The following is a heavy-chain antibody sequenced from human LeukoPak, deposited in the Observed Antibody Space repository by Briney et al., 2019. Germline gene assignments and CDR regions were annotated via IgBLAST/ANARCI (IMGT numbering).Heavy chain of an antibody. V-gene: IGHV4-39*07. CDR2: INHSGST. J-gene: IGHJ5*02. CDR1: GGSISSSSYY. Sequence: SETLSLTCTVSGGSISSSSYYWGWIRQPPGKGLEWIGEINHSGSTNYNPSLKSRVTISVDTSKNQFSLKLSSVTAADTAVYYCARGLILWFGEFFGSNWFDPWGQGTLVTVSS. D-gene: IGHD3-10*01. CDR3: ARGLILWFGEFFGSNWFDP.